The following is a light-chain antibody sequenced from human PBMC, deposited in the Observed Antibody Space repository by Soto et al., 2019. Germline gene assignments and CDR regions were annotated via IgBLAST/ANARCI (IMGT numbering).Light chain of an antibody. CDR2: DAS. J-gene: IGKJ1*01. V-gene: IGKV3-20*01. CDR1: QSDGSNF. CDR3: QQYGSSPPT. Sequence: DIVLTQSPGTLSLSPGERVTFSCRASQSDGSNFLAWYQRKPGQAPRLLIYDASSRATGIPDRFSGSGSGTDFSLTISRLEPEDFAVYYCQQYGSSPPTFGQGTKVEIK.